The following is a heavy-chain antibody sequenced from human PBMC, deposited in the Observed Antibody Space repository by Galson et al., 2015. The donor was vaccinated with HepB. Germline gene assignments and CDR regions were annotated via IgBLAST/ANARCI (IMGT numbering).Heavy chain of an antibody. CDR3: AKDYYGSGSQPYYYYGMDV. Sequence: SLRLSCAASGFTFSSYGMHWVRQAPGKGLEWVAVISYDGSNKYYADSVKGRFTISRDNSKNTLYLQMNSLRAEDTAVYYCAKDYYGSGSQPYYYYGMDVWGQGTTVTVSS. CDR1: GFTFSSYG. CDR2: ISYDGSNK. D-gene: IGHD3-10*01. V-gene: IGHV3-30*18. J-gene: IGHJ6*02.